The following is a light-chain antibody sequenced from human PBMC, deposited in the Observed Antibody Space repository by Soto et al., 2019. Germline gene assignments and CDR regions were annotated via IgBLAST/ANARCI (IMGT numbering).Light chain of an antibody. CDR3: LQYGSSSST. V-gene: IGKV3-20*01. J-gene: IGKJ1*01. CDR2: GTS. Sequence: EIVLTQSPGTLSLSPGERATLSCRASQSVSSSYLAWYQQKPGQAPRLLIYGTSSRATAIPDRFSGSGSGTDITLTISRREPADFAVYYCLQYGSSSSTFGHGTKVEIK. CDR1: QSVSSSY.